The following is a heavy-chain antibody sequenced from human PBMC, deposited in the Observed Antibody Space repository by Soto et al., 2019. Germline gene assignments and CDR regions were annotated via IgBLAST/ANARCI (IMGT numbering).Heavy chain of an antibody. Sequence: QVQLVQSGAEVKKPGASVNVSCKASGYTFTSYYMHWVRQAPGKGLEWMGVINPSGTITTYAQKLQGRVTMTRDTSAGTLYMGLRSLRSEDTAVYYCARGTTVNGHTWFDSWGQGTLVTVSS. CDR2: INPSGTIT. D-gene: IGHD4-4*01. CDR1: GYTFTSYY. V-gene: IGHV1-46*03. CDR3: ARGTTVNGHTWFDS. J-gene: IGHJ5*01.